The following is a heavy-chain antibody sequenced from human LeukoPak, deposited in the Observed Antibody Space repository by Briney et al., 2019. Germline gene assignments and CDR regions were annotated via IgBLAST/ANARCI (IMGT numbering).Heavy chain of an antibody. CDR2: IYYSGST. Sequence: SETLSLTCTVSGGSISSSSYYWGWIRQPPGKGLEWIGSIYYSGSTYYNPSLKSRVTISVDTSKNQFSLKLSSVTAADTAVYYCASPGTTHAFDIWGQGTMVTVSS. CDR1: GGSISSSSYY. D-gene: IGHD1-7*01. CDR3: ASPGTTHAFDI. V-gene: IGHV4-39*01. J-gene: IGHJ3*02.